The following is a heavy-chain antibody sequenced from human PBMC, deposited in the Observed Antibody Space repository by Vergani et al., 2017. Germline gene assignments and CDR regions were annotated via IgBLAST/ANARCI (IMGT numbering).Heavy chain of an antibody. CDR2: IYPGDSDT. J-gene: IGHJ2*01. D-gene: IGHD3-3*01. CDR3: ARSLYYDFWSGYYFDV. Sequence: EVQLVQSGAEVKKPGESLKISCKGSGYSFTSYWIGWVRQMPGKGLEWMGIIYPGDSDTRYSPSFQGQVTISADKSISTAYLQWSSLKASDTAMYYCARSLYYDFWSGYYFDVWGRGTLVTVSS. CDR1: GYSFTSYW. V-gene: IGHV5-51*01.